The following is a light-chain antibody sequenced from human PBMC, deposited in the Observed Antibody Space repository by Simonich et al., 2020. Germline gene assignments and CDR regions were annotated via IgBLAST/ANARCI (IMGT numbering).Light chain of an antibody. CDR1: KIGSKK. Sequence: SYELTQPLSVSVALGQTARITCGGNKIGSKKVHWYQQKPGQAPVLVIYRDSNRPSGIPERFAGSNSGNTATLTISRAQAGDEADYYCQVWDSSTHVVFGGGTKLTVL. V-gene: IGLV3-9*01. CDR2: RDS. J-gene: IGLJ2*01. CDR3: QVWDSSTHVV.